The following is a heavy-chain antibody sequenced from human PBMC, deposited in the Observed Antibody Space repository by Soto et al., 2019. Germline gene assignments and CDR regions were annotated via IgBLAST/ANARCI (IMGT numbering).Heavy chain of an antibody. Sequence: QVQLVQSGGEVKRPGASVRVSCKASGYTFNTYGISWVRQAPGQGLEWMGWITPYNGHTDYAQKFQGRVTMTTDTSTSTVSMELRGLRSDDTAVYYCARGRTWGASDFDSWGQGTLVTVSS. J-gene: IGHJ4*02. CDR1: GYTFNTYG. V-gene: IGHV1-18*01. CDR2: ITPYNGHT. CDR3: ARGRTWGASDFDS. D-gene: IGHD3-16*01.